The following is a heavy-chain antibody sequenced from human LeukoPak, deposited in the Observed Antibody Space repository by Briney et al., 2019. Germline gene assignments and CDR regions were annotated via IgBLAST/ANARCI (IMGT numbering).Heavy chain of an antibody. J-gene: IGHJ4*02. V-gene: IGHV3-48*01. CDR3: ARDYKYAFDN. CDR1: GCTFSDYS. Sequence: GGSLILSCAASGCTFSDYSMNWVRQAPGKGLEWISYIGIDSGNTNYAYSVKGLFTISGDKAKNSLYLQMNSLRVEDTAVYYCARDYKYAFDNWGQGTLVTVSS. CDR2: IGIDSGNT. D-gene: IGHD5-24*01.